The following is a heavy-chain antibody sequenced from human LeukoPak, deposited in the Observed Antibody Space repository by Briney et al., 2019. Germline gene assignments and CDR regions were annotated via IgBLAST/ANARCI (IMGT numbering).Heavy chain of an antibody. CDR2: IYYSGST. V-gene: IGHV4-59*01. J-gene: IGHJ4*02. Sequence: SETLSLTCTVSGGSISSYYWSWIRQPPGKGLEWIGYIYYSGSTNYNPSLKSRVTISVDTSKNQFSLKLSSVTAADTAVYYCASTLRWYTFDYWGQGTLVTVSS. D-gene: IGHD4-23*01. CDR1: GGSISSYY. CDR3: ASTLRWYTFDY.